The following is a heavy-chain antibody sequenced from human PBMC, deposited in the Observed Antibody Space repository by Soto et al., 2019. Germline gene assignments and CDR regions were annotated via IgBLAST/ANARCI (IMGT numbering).Heavy chain of an antibody. J-gene: IGHJ4*02. CDR3: ARAGAYGYD. Sequence: SETLSLTCTVSGGSISSGGYYWSWIRQHPGKGLEWIGYIYYGGSTSYNPSLKSRVTISVDTSKNQFSLKLSSVTAADTAIYYCARAGAYGYDWGQGTLVTVSS. V-gene: IGHV4-31*03. CDR2: IYYGGST. CDR1: GGSISSGGYY. D-gene: IGHD5-18*01.